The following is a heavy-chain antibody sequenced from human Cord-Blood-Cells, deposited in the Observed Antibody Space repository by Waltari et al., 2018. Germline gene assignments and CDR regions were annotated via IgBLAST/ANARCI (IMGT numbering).Heavy chain of an antibody. CDR3: ARKSSIAVAGTDFDY. V-gene: IGHV5-51*01. D-gene: IGHD6-19*01. CDR1: GYSFTSYW. CDR2: IYPGDADT. J-gene: IGHJ4*02. Sequence: EVQLVQSGAEVKRPGESLKISCKGSGYSFTSYWIGWVRQMPGKGLEWVGIIYPGDADTRYSPSFQGQVTISADKSISTAYLQWSSLKASDTAMYYCARKSSIAVAGTDFDYWGQGTLVTVSS.